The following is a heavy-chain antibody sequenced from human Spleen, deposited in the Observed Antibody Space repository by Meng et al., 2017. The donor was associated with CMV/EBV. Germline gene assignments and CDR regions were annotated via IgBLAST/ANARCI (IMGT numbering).Heavy chain of an antibody. CDR1: TNYS. D-gene: IGHD2-2*01. CDR3: ARDLLYCSSTTCSPYNWFDP. Sequence: TNYSMTWVRPAPGQGLDWVSSISGSSTYIHYADSVKGRFTISRDNAKNSLYLQMNSLRAEDTAVYYCARDLLYCSSTTCSPYNWFDPWGQGTLVTVSS. J-gene: IGHJ5*02. V-gene: IGHV3-21*01. CDR2: ISGSSTYI.